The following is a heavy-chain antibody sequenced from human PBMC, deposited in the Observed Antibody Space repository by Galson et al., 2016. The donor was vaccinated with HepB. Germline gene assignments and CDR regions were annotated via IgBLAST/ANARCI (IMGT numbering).Heavy chain of an antibody. V-gene: IGHV2-70*04. J-gene: IGHJ4*02. Sequence: PALVKPTQTLTLTCTFSGFSLNTGGMAMGWIRQPPGKALEWLARIDWDDERFYSTSLKTRLTISKDTSKNQVVLTMTHMDPVDTATYYCAQNSNWGDSFAYWGQGTLVTVSS. D-gene: IGHD7-27*01. CDR3: AQNSNWGDSFAY. CDR1: GFSLNTGGMA. CDR2: IDWDDER.